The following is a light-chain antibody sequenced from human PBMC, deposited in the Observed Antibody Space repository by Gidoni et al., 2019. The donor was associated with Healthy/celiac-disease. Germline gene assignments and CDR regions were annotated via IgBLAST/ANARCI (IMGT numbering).Light chain of an antibody. V-gene: IGKV1-33*01. CDR1: QDISNY. Sequence: IQMTPSPSSLSASVGDRVTITCQASQDISNYLNWYQQKPGKAPKLLIDDASNLETGVPSRFSGSGSGTDFTFTISSLQPEDIATYYCQQYDKLPRTFXGXTKVEIK. CDR2: DAS. CDR3: QQYDKLPRT. J-gene: IGKJ4*01.